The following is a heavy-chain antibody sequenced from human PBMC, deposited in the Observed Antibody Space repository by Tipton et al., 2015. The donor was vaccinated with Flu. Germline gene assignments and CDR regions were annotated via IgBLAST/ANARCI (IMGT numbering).Heavy chain of an antibody. CDR3: ATWGNCGTDGFVI. Sequence: QLVQSGGGLIQPGGSLRLSCAASGFTLISNYMSWVRQAPGKGLQWVSVIYRGGTAYVADSVRGRCTISRDNSKNTLYLQWNSLITEDTADYYCATWGNCGTDGFVIWGQGTSVTVSS. CDR1: GFTLISNY. CDR2: IYRGGTA. J-gene: IGHJ6*02. V-gene: IGHV3-66*03. D-gene: IGHD2-21*01.